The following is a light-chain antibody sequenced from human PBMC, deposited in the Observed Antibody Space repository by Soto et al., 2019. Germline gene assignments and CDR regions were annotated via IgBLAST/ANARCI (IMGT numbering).Light chain of an antibody. CDR3: QRYGNSPPFT. CDR2: GAS. Sequence: EIVLTQSPGTLSLSPGERATLSCRASQRVSSSYLAWYQQKPGQAPRLLIYGASSRATGIPDRFSDSGSGTDFTLTISRLEPEDFAVYFCQRYGNSPPFTFGQGTKVEI. CDR1: QRVSSSY. V-gene: IGKV3-20*01. J-gene: IGKJ2*01.